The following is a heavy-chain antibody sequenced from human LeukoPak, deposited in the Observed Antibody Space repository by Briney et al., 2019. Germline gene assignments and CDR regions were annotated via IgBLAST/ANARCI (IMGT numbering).Heavy chain of an antibody. Sequence: GGSLRLSCAASGFTFSSYAMSWVRQAPGKGLEWVSAISGSGGSTYYADSVKGRFTISRDNSKNTLYLQMNSLRAEDTAVYYCAKDHSRFKEWPNYGMDVWGQGTTVTVSS. CDR1: GFTFSSYA. J-gene: IGHJ6*02. CDR2: ISGSGGST. V-gene: IGHV3-23*01. D-gene: IGHD3-3*01. CDR3: AKDHSRFKEWPNYGMDV.